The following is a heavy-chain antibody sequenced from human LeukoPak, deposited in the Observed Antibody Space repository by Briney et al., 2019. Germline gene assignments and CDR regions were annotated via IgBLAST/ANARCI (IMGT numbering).Heavy chain of an antibody. Sequence: PGGSLRLSCAASGFTFSSYSMSWVRQAPGKRLEWVSYICSSSKYIYYADAVKGRFTMSRDNAKNSLYLQMNSLRAEDTAVYYCARADYFNPGGYWGQGTLVTVSA. D-gene: IGHD3-16*01. CDR3: ARADYFNPGGY. CDR2: ICSSSKYI. CDR1: GFTFSSYS. V-gene: IGHV3-21*06. J-gene: IGHJ4*02.